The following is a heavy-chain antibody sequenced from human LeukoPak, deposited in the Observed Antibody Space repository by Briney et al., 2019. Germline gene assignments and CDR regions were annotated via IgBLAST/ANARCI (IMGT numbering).Heavy chain of an antibody. V-gene: IGHV4-34*01. CDR3: ARSPLWFGESYLDY. D-gene: IGHD3-10*01. J-gene: IGHJ4*02. Sequence: SETPSLTCAVYGGSFSGYYWSWIRQPPGKGLEWIGEINHSGSTNYNPSLKSRVTISVDTSKNQFSLKLSSVTAADTAVYYCARSPLWFGESYLDYWGQGTLVTVSS. CDR2: INHSGST. CDR1: GGSFSGYY.